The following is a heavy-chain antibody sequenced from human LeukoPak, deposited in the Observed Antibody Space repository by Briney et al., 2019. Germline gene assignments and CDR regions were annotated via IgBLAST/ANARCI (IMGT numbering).Heavy chain of an antibody. D-gene: IGHD3-22*01. V-gene: IGHV3-53*01. CDR1: GFTFSRHS. J-gene: IGHJ4*02. CDR2: IYSGGST. CDR3: ARGVSSGYFPYYFDY. Sequence: GGSLRLSCAASGFTFSRHSMSWVRQAPGKGLEWVSVIYSGGSTYYADSVKGRFTISRDNSKNTLYLQMNSLRAEDTAVYYCARGVSSGYFPYYFDYWGQGTLVTVSS.